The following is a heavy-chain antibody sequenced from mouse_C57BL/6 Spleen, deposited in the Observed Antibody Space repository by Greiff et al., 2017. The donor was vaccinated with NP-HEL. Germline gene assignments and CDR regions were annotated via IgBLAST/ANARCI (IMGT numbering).Heavy chain of an antibody. CDR1: GYTFTSYW. J-gene: IGHJ4*01. CDR3: ARTTVVAPMGY. V-gene: IGHV1-59*01. Sequence: QVQLQQPGAELVRPGTSVKLSCKASGYTFTSYWMHWVKQRPGQGLEWIGVIDPSDSYTNYNQKFKGKATLTVDTSSSTAYMQLSSLTSEDSAVYYCARTTVVAPMGYWGQGTSVTVSS. CDR2: IDPSDSYT. D-gene: IGHD1-1*01.